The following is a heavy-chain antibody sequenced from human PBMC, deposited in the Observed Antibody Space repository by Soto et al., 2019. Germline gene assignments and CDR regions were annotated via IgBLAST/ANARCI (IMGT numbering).Heavy chain of an antibody. J-gene: IGHJ6*02. V-gene: IGHV1-69*14. CDR2: IIPIFGTA. Sequence: QVQLVQSGAEVKKPGSSVKVSCKASGGTFSSYAISWVRQAPGQGLEWMGGIIPIFGTANYAQKFQGRVTITADKASSTAYMELSSLRSDATAVYYCASPTMDYYYYYGMDVWGQGTTVTVSS. CDR1: GGTFSSYA. CDR3: ASPTMDYYYYYGMDV. D-gene: IGHD3-10*01.